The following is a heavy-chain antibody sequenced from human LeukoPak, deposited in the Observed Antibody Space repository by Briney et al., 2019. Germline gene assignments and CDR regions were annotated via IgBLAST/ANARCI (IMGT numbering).Heavy chain of an antibody. D-gene: IGHD6-13*01. V-gene: IGHV4-59*08. Sequence: SETLSLTCDVSGGSITQTNYWTWVRQPPGKGLEWIGYIYNSGSTNYNPSLKSRVAISVDTSKNQFSLKLSSVTAADTAVYYCARHEAAALSSLDYWGQGTLVTASS. CDR1: GGSITQTNY. CDR2: IYNSGST. J-gene: IGHJ4*02. CDR3: ARHEAAALSSLDY.